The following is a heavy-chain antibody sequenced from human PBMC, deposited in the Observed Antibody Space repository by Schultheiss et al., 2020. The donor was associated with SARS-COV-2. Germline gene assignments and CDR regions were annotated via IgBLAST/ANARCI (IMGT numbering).Heavy chain of an antibody. CDR2: TYYRSKWYN. V-gene: IGHV6-1*01. J-gene: IGHJ4*02. D-gene: IGHD2-15*01. CDR3: ARGHVDIVVVVAATHFDY. Sequence: SQTLSLTCAISGDSVSSNSTAWNWIRQSPSKGLEWLGRTYYRSKWYNDYAVSVKSRITINPDTSKNQFSLKLSSVTAADTAVYYCARGHVDIVVVVAATHFDYWGQGTLVTVSS. CDR1: GDSVSSNSTA.